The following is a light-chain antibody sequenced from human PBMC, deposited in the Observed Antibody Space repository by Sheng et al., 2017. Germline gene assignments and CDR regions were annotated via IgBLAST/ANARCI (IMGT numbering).Light chain of an antibody. CDR3: QVWDRSSDRWV. Sequence: SYVLTQPPSVSVAPGQTARISCGGNNIGTKSVHWYLQRPGQAPVLVVYDGSDRPSGIPERFSGSNSGNTATLTISRVEAGDEADYYCQVWDRSSDRWVFGGGTKLTVL. CDR2: DGS. J-gene: IGLJ3*02. V-gene: IGLV3-21*02. CDR1: NIGTKS.